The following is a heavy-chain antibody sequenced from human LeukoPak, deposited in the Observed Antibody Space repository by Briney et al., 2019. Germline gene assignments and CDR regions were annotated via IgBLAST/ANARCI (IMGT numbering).Heavy chain of an antibody. Sequence: GGSLRLSCAASGFTFNTYAMSWVRQAPGKGLEWVSSISGNGESTYYADSVKGRFTISRDNSKNTLYLQMNSLRAEDTAVYYCAKGRLSLLWFGELFWGQGTLVTVSS. V-gene: IGHV3-23*01. CDR2: ISGNGEST. J-gene: IGHJ4*02. D-gene: IGHD3-10*01. CDR1: GFTFNTYA. CDR3: AKGRLSLLWFGELF.